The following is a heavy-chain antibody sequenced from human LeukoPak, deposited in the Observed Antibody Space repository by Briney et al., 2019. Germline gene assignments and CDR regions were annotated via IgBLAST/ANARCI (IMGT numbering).Heavy chain of an antibody. Sequence: SETLSLTCTVSGGSISSSSYYWGWIRQPPGKGLEWIGSIYYSGSTYYNPSLKSRVTISVDTSKNQFSLKLSSVTAADTAVYYCARLGTYYCDSSGYYDYWGQGTLVTVSS. CDR3: ARLGTYYCDSSGYYDY. CDR1: GGSISSSSYY. V-gene: IGHV4-39*01. J-gene: IGHJ4*02. D-gene: IGHD3-22*01. CDR2: IYYSGST.